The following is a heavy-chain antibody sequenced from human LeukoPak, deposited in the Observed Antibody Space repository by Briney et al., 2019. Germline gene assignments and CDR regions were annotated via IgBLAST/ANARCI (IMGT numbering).Heavy chain of an antibody. J-gene: IGHJ4*02. D-gene: IGHD1-26*01. V-gene: IGHV3-21*01. CDR1: GFTFSTCS. CDR2: ISGSSYHI. CDR3: ASGTIVGARGADN. Sequence: PGGSLRLSCAASGFTFSTCSMKLVRQAPGKALEWVSSISGSSYHIYYADSVKGRFTISRDNANNLLYLQMNSLRAEDTAVYYCASGTIVGARGADNWGQGTLVTVSS.